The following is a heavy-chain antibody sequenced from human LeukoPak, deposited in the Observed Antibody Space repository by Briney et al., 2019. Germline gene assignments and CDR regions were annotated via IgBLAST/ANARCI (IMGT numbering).Heavy chain of an antibody. CDR2: FDPENAEI. CDR3: ATRGSDFWSGFDY. Sequence: ASVKLSCKLSGYTLRELPIQWEPQAGTKGLEWMAGFDPENAEIVYAQKFQGRVTMTEDTSTDTAYLELTSLTSDDTALYYCATRGSDFWSGFDYWGQGTQVTVSS. J-gene: IGHJ4*02. D-gene: IGHD3-3*01. CDR1: GYTLRELP. V-gene: IGHV1-24*01.